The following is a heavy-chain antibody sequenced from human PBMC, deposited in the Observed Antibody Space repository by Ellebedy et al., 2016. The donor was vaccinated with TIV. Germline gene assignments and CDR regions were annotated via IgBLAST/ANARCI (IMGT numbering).Heavy chain of an antibody. J-gene: IGHJ6*02. D-gene: IGHD6-19*01. Sequence: MPSETLSLTCTVSGGSISSSSYYWGWIRQPPGKGLAWIGKIYYSGSTYYNRSLKSRVTISLDTSKNQFSLKLSSVTAADTAVYYCARESSGWYNSVYYYYYGMDVWGQGTTVTVS. CDR2: IYYSGST. CDR1: GGSISSSSYY. V-gene: IGHV4-39*01. CDR3: ARESSGWYNSVYYYYYGMDV.